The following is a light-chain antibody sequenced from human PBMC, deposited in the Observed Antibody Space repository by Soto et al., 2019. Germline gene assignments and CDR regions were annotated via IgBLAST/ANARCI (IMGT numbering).Light chain of an antibody. V-gene: IGKV1-5*01. CDR1: QSIPNW. CDR3: QNYNRAPWT. CDR2: DAS. J-gene: IGKJ1*01. Sequence: DIQMTQSPSTLSAFVGDRVTITCRASQSIPNWVAWYQQKPGKAPKLLIYDASNLESGVPSRFSGGGSGTDFTLTISSLQPEDVANYYCQNYNRAPWTFGQGTKVEIK.